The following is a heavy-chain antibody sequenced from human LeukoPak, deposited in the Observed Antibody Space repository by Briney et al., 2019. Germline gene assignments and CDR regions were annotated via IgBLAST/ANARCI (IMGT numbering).Heavy chain of an antibody. CDR1: GGTFSSYA. CDR2: IIPILGIA. J-gene: IGHJ4*02. V-gene: IGHV1-69*04. Sequence: SVKVSCKASGGTFSSYAISWVRQAPGQGLEWMGRIIPILGIANYAQKFQGRVTITADKSTSTAYMELSSLRSENTAVYYCASSGLSIAAAGTKFDYWGQGTLVTVSS. D-gene: IGHD6-13*01. CDR3: ASSGLSIAAAGTKFDY.